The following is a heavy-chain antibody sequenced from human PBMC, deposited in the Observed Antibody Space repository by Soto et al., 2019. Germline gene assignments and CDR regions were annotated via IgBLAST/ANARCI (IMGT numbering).Heavy chain of an antibody. D-gene: IGHD2-21*01. CDR3: AREHKAMDGYYFYHYGLGV. CDR2: INPNSGGT. V-gene: IGHV1-2*02. CDR1: GYTFTGYY. J-gene: IGHJ6*02. Sequence: AASVKVSCKASGYTFTGYYIHWVRQAPGQGLEWMGWINPNSGGTNYAQRFQGRVTMTRDTSISTAYMELRSLRSDDTAVYYCAREHKAMDGYYFYHYGLGVCGQGTKVTVYS.